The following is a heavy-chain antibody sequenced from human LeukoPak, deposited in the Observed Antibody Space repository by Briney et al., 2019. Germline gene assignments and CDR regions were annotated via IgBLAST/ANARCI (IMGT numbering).Heavy chain of an antibody. Sequence: GGSLRLSCTASGFTFTNYAMSWVRQAPGKGLEWLSSISGSGGSTSYADSVEGRFTISRDNSKNTVYLQMNNLRAEDTAVYFCAKLYCSSTTCYRKFSDYWGQGILVTVSS. CDR2: ISGSGGST. CDR3: AKLYCSSTTCYRKFSDY. V-gene: IGHV3-23*01. J-gene: IGHJ4*02. CDR1: GFTFTNYA. D-gene: IGHD2-2*01.